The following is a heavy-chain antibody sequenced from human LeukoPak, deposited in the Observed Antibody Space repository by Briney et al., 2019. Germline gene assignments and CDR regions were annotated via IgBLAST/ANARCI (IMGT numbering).Heavy chain of an antibody. CDR3: ARVSTAGWLRPAYYYGMDV. Sequence: SVKVSCKASGGTFSSYAISWVRQAPGQGLEWMGGIIPIFGTANYSQKFQGRVTITTDESTSTAYMELRSLRSDDTAVYYCARVSTAGWLRPAYYYGMDVWGQGTTVTVSS. D-gene: IGHD5-12*01. CDR2: IIPIFGTA. CDR1: GGTFSSYA. J-gene: IGHJ6*02. V-gene: IGHV1-69*05.